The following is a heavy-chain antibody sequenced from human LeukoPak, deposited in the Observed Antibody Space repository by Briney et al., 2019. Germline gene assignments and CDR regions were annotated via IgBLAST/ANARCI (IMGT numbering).Heavy chain of an antibody. D-gene: IGHD6-13*01. CDR1: GFTFSGSA. V-gene: IGHV3-73*01. Sequence: GGSLRLSCAASGFTFSGSAMHWVRQASGKGLEWVGRISTTATSYATAYAASVKGRFTISRDDSKNTAYLQMSSLKTEDTAVYYCSRHEYSSTWYEDYWGQGTLDTVSS. J-gene: IGHJ4*02. CDR2: ISTTATSYAT. CDR3: SRHEYSSTWYEDY.